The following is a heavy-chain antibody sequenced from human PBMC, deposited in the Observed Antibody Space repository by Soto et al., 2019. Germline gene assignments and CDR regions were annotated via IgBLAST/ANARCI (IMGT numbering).Heavy chain of an antibody. CDR3: ARKGSGWTVDY. V-gene: IGHV3-33*01. Sequence: QVQLVESGGGVVQPGRSLRLSCAASGFTLSNYAMHWVRQAPGKGLEWVAVIWYDGSYKCYADSVKGRFTISRDSSKNTLYLQVNSLRADDTAMYYCARKGSGWTVDYWVQGTLVTVSS. CDR1: GFTLSNYA. D-gene: IGHD6-19*01. CDR2: IWYDGSYK. J-gene: IGHJ4*02.